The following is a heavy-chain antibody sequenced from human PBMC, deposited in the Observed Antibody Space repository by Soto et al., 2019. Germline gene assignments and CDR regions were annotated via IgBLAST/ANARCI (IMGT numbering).Heavy chain of an antibody. CDR1: GGSFSNYY. CDR2: INHSGST. Sequence: QVQLQQWGAGLLKPSETLSLTCAVYGGSFSNYYWSWIRQPPGNGLEWIGEINHSGSTNYNPSLKSRVTISLDTSKNQFSLKLSSVTAADTAVYYCARNSIAVAGRGGFDYWGQGTLVTVSS. J-gene: IGHJ4*02. V-gene: IGHV4-34*02. D-gene: IGHD6-19*01. CDR3: ARNSIAVAGRGGFDY.